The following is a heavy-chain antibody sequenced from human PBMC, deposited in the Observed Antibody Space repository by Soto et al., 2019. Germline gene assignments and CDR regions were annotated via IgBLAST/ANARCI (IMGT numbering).Heavy chain of an antibody. CDR1: GFTFSSYS. Sequence: HPGGSLRLSCAASGFTFSSYSMNWVRQAPGKGLEWVSYISSSSNTIYYADSVKGRFSISRDNAKSSLYLQMNSLRAEDTAVYYCARDPGHGVVVVAASYYYYGMDVWGQGTTVTVSS. CDR2: ISSSSNTI. J-gene: IGHJ6*02. V-gene: IGHV3-48*01. D-gene: IGHD2-15*01. CDR3: ARDPGHGVVVVAASYYYYGMDV.